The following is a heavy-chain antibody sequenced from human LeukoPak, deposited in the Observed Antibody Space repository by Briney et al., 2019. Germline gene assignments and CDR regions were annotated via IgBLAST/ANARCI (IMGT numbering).Heavy chain of an antibody. J-gene: IGHJ6*03. CDR3: ARSKPRLGRSYYYDYMDV. CDR2: INHSGST. Sequence: SETLSLTCAVYGGSFSGYYWSWIRQPPGKGLEWIGEINHSGSTNYNPSLKSRVTISVDTSKNQFSLKLSSVTAADTAVYYCARSKPRLGRSYYYDYMDVWGKGTTVTVSS. CDR1: GGSFSGYY. V-gene: IGHV4-34*01.